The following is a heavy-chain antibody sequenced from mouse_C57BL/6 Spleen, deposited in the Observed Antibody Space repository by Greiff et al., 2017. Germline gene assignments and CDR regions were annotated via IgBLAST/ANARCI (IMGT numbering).Heavy chain of an antibody. CDR1: GYTFTDYN. V-gene: IGHV1-22*01. CDR2: INPNNGGT. D-gene: IGHD3-2*02. J-gene: IGHJ4*01. CDR3: ARGQLRAHYYAMDY. Sequence: VQLKQSGPELVKPGASVKMSCKASGYTFTDYNMHWVKQSHGKSLEWIGYINPNNGGTSYNQKFKGKATLTVNKSSSTAYMELRSLTSEDSAVYYCARGQLRAHYYAMDYWGQGTSVTVSS.